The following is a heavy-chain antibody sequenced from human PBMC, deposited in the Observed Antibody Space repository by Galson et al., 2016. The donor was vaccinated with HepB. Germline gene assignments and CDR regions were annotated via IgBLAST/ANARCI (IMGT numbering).Heavy chain of an antibody. V-gene: IGHV3-64D*09. CDR1: GFTFSSYA. CDR2: TSSDAVTT. J-gene: IGHJ6*02. Sequence: SLRLSCAASGFTFSSYAMHWVRQAPGKRLEYVSATSSDAVTTYYADSVKGRFTISRENSKNTLYLQMSGLRAEDTAVYYCVTQYGVDVWGQGTTVTVS. CDR3: VTQYGVDV.